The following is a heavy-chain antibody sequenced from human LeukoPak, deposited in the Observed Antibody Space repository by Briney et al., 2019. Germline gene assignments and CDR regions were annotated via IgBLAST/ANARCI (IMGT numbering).Heavy chain of an antibody. CDR3: SESGSGTPIPPLNWFDP. CDR2: ISGSGGST. D-gene: IGHD3-10*01. CDR1: VFTFISYA. J-gene: IGHJ5*02. V-gene: IGHV3-23*01. Sequence: GGSLRLSCAASVFTFISYAMRWVRQAPGKGLEWVSAISGSGGSTYYADSVKGRFTISIDNSKNTLYLQMNSLRAEDTAVYYASESGSGTPIPPLNWFDPWGQGTLVTVSS.